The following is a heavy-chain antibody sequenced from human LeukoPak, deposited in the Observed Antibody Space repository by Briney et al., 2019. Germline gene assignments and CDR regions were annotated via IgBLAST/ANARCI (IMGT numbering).Heavy chain of an antibody. CDR1: GFTFSSYG. CDR2: ISYDGSNK. Sequence: PGGPLRLSCAASGFTFSSYGMHWVRQAPGKGLEWVAVISYDGSNKYYADSVKGRFTISRDNSKNTLYLQMNSLRAEDTAVYYCAKPGAYYDSSGFPDYWGQGTLVTVSS. CDR3: AKPGAYYDSSGFPDY. V-gene: IGHV3-30*18. J-gene: IGHJ4*02. D-gene: IGHD3-22*01.